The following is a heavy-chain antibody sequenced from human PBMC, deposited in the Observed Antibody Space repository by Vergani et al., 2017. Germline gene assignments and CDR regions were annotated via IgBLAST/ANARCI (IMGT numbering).Heavy chain of an antibody. V-gene: IGHV1-69*06. CDR1: GGTFSTYA. J-gene: IGHJ4*02. CDR2: IVPLFGTT. Sequence: QVLLVQSGAEVKKPGSSVKVSCKASGGTFSTYAINWVRQAPGQGLEWMGGIVPLFGTTNDAQKFQGRVTITADKSTNTAYMELRSLRFDDTAVYYCARDRALGXFDYWGQGSLVTVSS. CDR3: ARDRALGXFDY. D-gene: IGHD7-27*01.